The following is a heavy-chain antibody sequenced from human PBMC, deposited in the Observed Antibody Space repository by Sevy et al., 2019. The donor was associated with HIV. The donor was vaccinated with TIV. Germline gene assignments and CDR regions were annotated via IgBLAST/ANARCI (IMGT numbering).Heavy chain of an antibody. Sequence: GGSLRLSCAASGFTFSSYAMSWVRQAPGKGLEWVSAISGSGGSTYYADSVKGRFTISRDNSKNTLYLQMNSLRAEDTAVYSCAKDSNIDGSGVMASGGQEPRVTVS. CDR2: ISGSGGST. CDR1: GFTFSSYA. J-gene: IGHJ4*02. CDR3: AKDSNIDGSGVMAS. V-gene: IGHV3-23*01. D-gene: IGHD3-22*01.